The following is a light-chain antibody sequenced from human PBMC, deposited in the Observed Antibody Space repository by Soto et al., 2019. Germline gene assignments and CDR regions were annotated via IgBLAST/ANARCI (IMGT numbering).Light chain of an antibody. CDR3: SSYTSSSTLV. V-gene: IGLV2-14*01. J-gene: IGLJ2*01. CDR1: SSDVGGYNY. CDR2: VVS. Sequence: QSVLTQPASVSGSPGQSITISCTGTSSDVGGYNYVSWYQQPPGKAPKLMIYVVSNRPSGVSNRFAGSQSGNTASLTISGLQAEDEADYYCSSYTSSSTLVFGGGTKVTVL.